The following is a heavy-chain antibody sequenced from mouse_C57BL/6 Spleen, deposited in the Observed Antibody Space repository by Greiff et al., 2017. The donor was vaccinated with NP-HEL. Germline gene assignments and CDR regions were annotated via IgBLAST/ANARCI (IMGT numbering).Heavy chain of an antibody. CDR3: ARENDYFDV. CDR2: IHPNSGST. CDR1: GYTFTSYW. J-gene: IGHJ1*03. V-gene: IGHV1-64*01. Sequence: QVQLKQPGAELVKPGASVKLSCKASGYTFTSYWMHWVKQRPGQGLEWIGMIHPNSGSTNYNEKFKSKATLTVDKSSSTAYMQLSSLTSEDSAVYYCARENDYFDVWGTETTVTVSS.